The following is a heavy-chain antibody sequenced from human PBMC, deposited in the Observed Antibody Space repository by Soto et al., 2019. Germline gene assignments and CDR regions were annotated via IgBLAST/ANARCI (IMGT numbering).Heavy chain of an antibody. CDR1: GFTFSSYA. D-gene: IGHD3-16*02. V-gene: IGHV3-23*01. CDR2: ISGSGGST. J-gene: IGHJ4*02. CDR3: ARSPFRNYDYVWGSYRSDCFDY. Sequence: GGSLRLSCAASGFTFSSYAMSWVRQAPGKGLEWVSAISGSGGSTYYADSVKGRFTSSRENSKNTLYLQMNSLRAEDPAVYYCARSPFRNYDYVWGSYRSDCFDYWGQGTLVTVSS.